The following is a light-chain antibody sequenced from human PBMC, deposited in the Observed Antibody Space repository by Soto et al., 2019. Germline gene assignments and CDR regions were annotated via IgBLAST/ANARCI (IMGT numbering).Light chain of an antibody. V-gene: IGKV3-20*01. CDR1: QRVSSSY. CDR2: GAS. CDR3: QRYGSSPPFT. Sequence: TVLTQSPGPLSLSPGERATLSCRTSQRVSSSYLAWYQQKPGQAPRLLIYGASTRATGIPDRFSGSGSGTDFTLTISRLEPEDFAVYVCQRYGSSPPFTFGPGTKVEI. J-gene: IGKJ2*01.